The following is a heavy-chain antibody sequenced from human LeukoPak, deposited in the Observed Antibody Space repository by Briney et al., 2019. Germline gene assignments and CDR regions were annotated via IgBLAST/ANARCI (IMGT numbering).Heavy chain of an antibody. D-gene: IGHD2-21*01. CDR2: ISSSNIRT. Sequence: GGSLRLSCAASGFTFSSYAMNWVRQAPGRGLEWISYISSSNIRTYYADSVRGRFTISRDNARNSLYLQMNSLTDDDTAVYYCAREGIASCGGSCYSTLGYWGQGTLVTVSS. CDR3: AREGIASCGGSCYSTLGY. CDR1: GFTFSSYA. V-gene: IGHV3-48*02. J-gene: IGHJ4*02.